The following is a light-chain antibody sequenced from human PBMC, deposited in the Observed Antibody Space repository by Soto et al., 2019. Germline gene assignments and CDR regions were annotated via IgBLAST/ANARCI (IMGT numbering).Light chain of an antibody. Sequence: EIVLTQSPGTLSLSPGERATLSCRASQTVRTNYLAWFQHKPGQAPRLLIYGASSRATGIPDRFSGSGSGTYFTLTINRLEPKDVLVYFCQQSSDSPLTFGGGTKVEIK. CDR3: QQSSDSPLT. J-gene: IGKJ4*01. CDR1: QTVRTNY. V-gene: IGKV3-20*01. CDR2: GAS.